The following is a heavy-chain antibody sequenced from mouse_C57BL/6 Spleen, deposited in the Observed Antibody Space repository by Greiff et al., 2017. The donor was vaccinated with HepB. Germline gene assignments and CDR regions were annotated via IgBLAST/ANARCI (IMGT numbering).Heavy chain of an antibody. CDR2: FYPGSGSI. CDR1: GYTFTEYT. D-gene: IGHD2-4*01. V-gene: IGHV1-62-2*01. CDR3: SRHEVALYDYDVSLFDY. Sequence: VQLQQSGAELVKPGASVKLSCKASGYTFTEYTIHWVKQRSGQGLEWIGWFYPGSGSIKYNEKFKDKATLTADKSSSTVYMELSRLTSEDSAVYFWSRHEVALYDYDVSLFDYWGQGTTLTVSS. J-gene: IGHJ2*01.